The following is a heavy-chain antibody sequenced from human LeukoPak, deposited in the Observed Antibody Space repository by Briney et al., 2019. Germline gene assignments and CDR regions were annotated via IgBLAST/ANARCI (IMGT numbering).Heavy chain of an antibody. CDR3: AKDANYLRSGSFFIPFDY. D-gene: IGHD4/OR15-4a*01. Sequence: PGGSLRLSCAASGFTFRRTAMSWVRQAPGKGLRWVATIGGSGVGTYYAASVKGRFNISRDNSKNTLYLQMNSLRTEDTAIYYCAKDANYLRSGSFFIPFDYWGQGTLVTVHS. CDR1: GFTFRRTA. V-gene: IGHV3-23*01. J-gene: IGHJ4*02. CDR2: IGGSGVGT.